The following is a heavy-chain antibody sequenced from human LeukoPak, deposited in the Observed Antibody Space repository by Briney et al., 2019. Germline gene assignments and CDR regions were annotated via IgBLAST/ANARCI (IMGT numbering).Heavy chain of an antibody. CDR1: GFMFSNYG. Sequence: GGSLRLSCAASGFMFSNYGMHLVRQAPGKGLEWVAFIRYDGSDKYYADSVKGRFIISRDNSKNTLYLQMSSLRAEDTALYYCAQHSYGDFWGQGTLVTVSS. CDR2: IRYDGSDK. V-gene: IGHV3-30*02. CDR3: AQHSYGDF. J-gene: IGHJ4*02. D-gene: IGHD5-18*01.